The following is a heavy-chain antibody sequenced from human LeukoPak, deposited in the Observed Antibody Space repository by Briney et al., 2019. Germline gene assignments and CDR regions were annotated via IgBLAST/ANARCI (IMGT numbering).Heavy chain of an antibody. CDR2: ISSTGGTI. V-gene: IGHV3-48*03. CDR1: GFTFSSYE. CDR3: ARPTGNAFDI. Sequence: GGSLRLSCAASGFTFSSYEMNWVRQAPGKGLEWVSYISSTGGTIYYADSVKGRFTISRDNAKNSLYLQMNSLRAEDMAVYYCARPTGNAFDIWGQGTMVTVSS. D-gene: IGHD1-1*01. J-gene: IGHJ3*02.